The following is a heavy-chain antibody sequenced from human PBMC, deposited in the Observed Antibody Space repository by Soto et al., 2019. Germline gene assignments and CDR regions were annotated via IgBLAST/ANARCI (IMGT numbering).Heavy chain of an antibody. D-gene: IGHD6-13*01. J-gene: IGHJ1*01. Sequence: GGSLRLSCAASGFTFDDYAMRWVRQDPGKGLEWVSGINWNSGSIGYADSVKGRFAISRDNAKNSLHLQMNSLRAEDTAFYYCVKDESINWYSGHFRHWGQGTLVTVSS. CDR3: VKDESINWYSGHFRH. CDR2: INWNSGSI. V-gene: IGHV3-9*01. CDR1: GFTFDDYA.